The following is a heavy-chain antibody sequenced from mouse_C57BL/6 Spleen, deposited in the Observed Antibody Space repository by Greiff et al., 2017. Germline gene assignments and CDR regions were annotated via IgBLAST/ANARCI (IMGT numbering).Heavy chain of an antibody. Sequence: QVQLQQSGPELVKPGASVTISCKASGYAFSSSWMNWVKQRPGKGLEWIGRIYPGDGDTNYNGKFKGKATLTADKASSTAYMQLSSLTSEDSAVYFCARKPYFDYWGQGTTLTVFS. CDR2: IYPGDGDT. CDR3: ARKPYFDY. J-gene: IGHJ2*01. V-gene: IGHV1-82*01. CDR1: GYAFSSSW.